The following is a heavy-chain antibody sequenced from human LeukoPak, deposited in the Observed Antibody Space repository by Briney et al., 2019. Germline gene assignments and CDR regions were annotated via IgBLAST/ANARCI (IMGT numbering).Heavy chain of an antibody. CDR1: GFTFSSYS. CDR2: ISSSSSTI. CDR3: ARDKRTIVGADHDAFDI. V-gene: IGHV3-48*01. D-gene: IGHD1-26*01. J-gene: IGHJ3*02. Sequence: GGSLRLSCAASGFTFSSYSMNWVRQAPGKGLEWVSYISSSSSTIYYADSVKGRFTISRDNAKNSLYLQMNSLRAEDTAVYYCARDKRTIVGADHDAFDIWGQGTMVTVSS.